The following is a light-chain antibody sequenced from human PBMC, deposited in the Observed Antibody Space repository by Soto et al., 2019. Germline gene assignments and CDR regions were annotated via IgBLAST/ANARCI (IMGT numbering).Light chain of an antibody. CDR1: SSDVGGYNY. CDR3: SSYTSSSTLV. J-gene: IGLJ1*01. Sequence: QSVLTQPASVSGSPGQSITISCTGTSSDVGGYNYVSWYQQHPGKAPKLMIYEVSNRPSGVSNRFSGSKSGNTASLTISGXQAEDEADYYCSSYTSSSTLVFGTGTKVTVL. CDR2: EVS. V-gene: IGLV2-14*01.